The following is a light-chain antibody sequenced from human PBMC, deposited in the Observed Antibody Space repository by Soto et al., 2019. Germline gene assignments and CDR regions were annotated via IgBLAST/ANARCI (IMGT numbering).Light chain of an antibody. CDR3: TSYTRSSTFYV. CDR1: SSGVGGYDY. Sequence: QSSLTQPASMSGSPGQSITISCTGTSSGVGGYDYVSWYQQHPGKAPKVMIYDVNTRPSGVSNRFSGSKSANTASLTISGLQAEDEADYYCTSYTRSSTFYVFGTGTKVTVL. CDR2: DVN. V-gene: IGLV2-14*03. J-gene: IGLJ1*01.